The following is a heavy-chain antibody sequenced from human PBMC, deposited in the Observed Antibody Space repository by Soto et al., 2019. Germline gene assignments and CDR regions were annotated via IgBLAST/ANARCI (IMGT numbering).Heavy chain of an antibody. Sequence: EVQLLESGGGLIQPGGSLRLSCAASGFTFSSYAMAWVRQAPGTGLEWVSAMDGSGGETSFADSVKGRFTISRDNSTKMLYLHMNSLRAEDTATYYCAKEMVAAAYVETSPFDLWGQGTLVTVSS. V-gene: IGHV3-23*01. D-gene: IGHD2-15*01. CDR3: AKEMVAAAYVETSPFDL. CDR2: MDGSGGET. CDR1: GFTFSSYA. J-gene: IGHJ4*02.